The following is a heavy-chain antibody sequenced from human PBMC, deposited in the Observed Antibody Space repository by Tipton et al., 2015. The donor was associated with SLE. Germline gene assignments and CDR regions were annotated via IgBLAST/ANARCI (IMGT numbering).Heavy chain of an antibody. J-gene: IGHJ6*02. CDR1: GGSFSGYY. V-gene: IGHV4-34*01. D-gene: IGHD4-17*01. Sequence: TLSLTCAVYGGSFSGYYWSWIRQPPGKGLEWIGEINHSGSTNYNPSLKSRVTISVATSKNQFSLKLSSVTAADTAVYYCARDGTVTGDGMDVWGQGTTVTVSS. CDR2: INHSGST. CDR3: ARDGTVTGDGMDV.